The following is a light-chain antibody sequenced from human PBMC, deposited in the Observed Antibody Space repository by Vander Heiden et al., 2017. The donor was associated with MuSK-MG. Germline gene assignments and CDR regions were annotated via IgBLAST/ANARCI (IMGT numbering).Light chain of an antibody. CDR2: SDN. V-gene: IGLV1-44*01. Sequence: QSVLTQPPSASGTPGQRVTISCSGTTSNIGSNTVNWYQLVPGTAPKLLMNSDNQRPSGVPDRFSASKSGTSASLAISGPQSEDEADYYCAAWDDNLNVLVFGGGTKLTVL. CDR3: AAWDDNLNVLV. CDR1: TSNIGSNT. J-gene: IGLJ3*02.